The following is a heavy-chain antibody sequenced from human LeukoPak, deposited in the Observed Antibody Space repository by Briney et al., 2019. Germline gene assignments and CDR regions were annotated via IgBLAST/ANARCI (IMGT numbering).Heavy chain of an antibody. V-gene: IGHV4-61*01. CDR3: ARGGGYDPYNYYYYMDV. CDR1: GDSISSGSYY. CDR2: IYYSGST. D-gene: IGHD5-12*01. J-gene: IGHJ6*03. Sequence: PSETLSLTCTVSGDSISSGSYYWSWIRQPPGKGLEWIGYIYYSGSTNYNPSLKSRVTISVDTSKNQFSLKLSSVTAADTAVYYCARGGGYDPYNYYYYMDVWGKGTTVTISS.